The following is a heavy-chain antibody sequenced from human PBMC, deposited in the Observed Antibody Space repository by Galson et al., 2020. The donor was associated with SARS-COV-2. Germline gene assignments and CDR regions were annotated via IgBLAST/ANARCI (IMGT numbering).Heavy chain of an antibody. Sequence: GESLKISCAASGFTVSSNYMSWVRQAPGKGLECVSVIYSGGTTYYADSVKGRFIISRDNAQNTQYLQMNSLRAEDTAVYYCARDPSDGNRGNLDYWGQGTLVTVSS. CDR3: ARDPSDGNRGNLDY. CDR1: GFTVSSNY. V-gene: IGHV3-53*01. D-gene: IGHD7-27*01. J-gene: IGHJ4*02. CDR2: IYSGGTT.